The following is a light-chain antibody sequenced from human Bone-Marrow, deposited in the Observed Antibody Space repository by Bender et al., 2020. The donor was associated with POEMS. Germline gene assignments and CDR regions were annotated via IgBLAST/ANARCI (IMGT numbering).Light chain of an antibody. Sequence: QSALTQPASVSGSPGQSITISCTGTSSDIGAFNYVSWYQQHPGKAPKVMIYDVSNRPSGVSNRFSGSKSGNSAFLTISGLQAEDEADYYCSSYTSTSTAYVFGTGTKVTVL. V-gene: IGLV2-14*03. CDR2: DVS. CDR3: SSYTSTSTAYV. J-gene: IGLJ1*01. CDR1: SSDIGAFNY.